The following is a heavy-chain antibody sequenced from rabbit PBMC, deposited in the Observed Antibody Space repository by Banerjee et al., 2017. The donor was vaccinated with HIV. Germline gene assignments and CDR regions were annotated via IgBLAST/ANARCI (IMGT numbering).Heavy chain of an antibody. Sequence: QEQLVESGGGLVQPGGSLKLSCKASGFDFSSYGVSWVRQAPGKGLEWIGYIDPVFRSTYYASWVNGRFTISKTSSTTVTLQMTSLTAADTATYFCARDRVGSSGLYFNLWGQGTLVTVS. D-gene: IGHD1-1*01. J-gene: IGHJ4*01. V-gene: IGHV1S39*01. CDR3: ARDRVGSSGLYFNL. CDR2: IDPVFRST. CDR1: GFDFSSYG.